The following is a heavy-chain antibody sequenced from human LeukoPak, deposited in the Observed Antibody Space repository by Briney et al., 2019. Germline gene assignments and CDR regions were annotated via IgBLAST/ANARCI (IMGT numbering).Heavy chain of an antibody. V-gene: IGHV1-69*13. CDR1: GGTFSSYA. Sequence: ASVKVSCKASGGTFSSYAISWVRQAPGQGLEWMGGIIPIFGTANYAQKFQGSVTITADESTSTAYMELSSLRSEDTAVYYCARSLEYYDFWSGHPRAEYFQHWGQGTLVTVSS. CDR3: ARSLEYYDFWSGHPRAEYFQH. J-gene: IGHJ1*01. CDR2: IIPIFGTA. D-gene: IGHD3-3*01.